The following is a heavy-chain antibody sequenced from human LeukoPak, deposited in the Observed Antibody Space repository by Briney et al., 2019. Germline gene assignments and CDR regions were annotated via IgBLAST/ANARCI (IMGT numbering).Heavy chain of an antibody. J-gene: IGHJ4*02. CDR1: GGPSSSYY. CDR2: IYYSGST. D-gene: IGHD5-24*01. Sequence: KPSETLSLTCTVSGGPSSSYYWSWIRQPPGKGLEWIGYIYYSGSTNYNPSLKSRVTISVDTSKYQFSLKLSSVTAADTAVYYCARHSRDGPEDYWGQGTLVTVSS. V-gene: IGHV4-59*08. CDR3: ARHSRDGPEDY.